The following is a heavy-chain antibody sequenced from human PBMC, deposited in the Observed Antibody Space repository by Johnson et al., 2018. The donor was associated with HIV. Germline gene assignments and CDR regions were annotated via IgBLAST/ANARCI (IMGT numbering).Heavy chain of an antibody. D-gene: IGHD1-26*01. CDR3: ARGIGDPWELSAFDI. J-gene: IGHJ3*02. Sequence: VQLVESGGALVQPGGSLRLSCEVSGFTISTFWMHWVRQVPGKGLMWVSRISGDGSSSSYADSVKGRFTISRDNAKNTLYLQLNSLRVEDTAVYYCARGIGDPWELSAFDIWGQGTMVTVSS. V-gene: IGHV3-74*02. CDR2: ISGDGSSS. CDR1: GFTISTFW.